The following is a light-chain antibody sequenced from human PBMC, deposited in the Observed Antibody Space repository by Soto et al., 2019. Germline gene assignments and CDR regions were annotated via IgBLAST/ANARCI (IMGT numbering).Light chain of an antibody. Sequence: QSALTQPASVSGSPGQSITISCTGTSSDVGAYNHVSWYQQHPGEAPKLLIYDVSNRPSGVSSRFSGSKSGNTASLTISGLQAEDEADYHCTSYTSSSTVVFGGGTKLTVL. CDR1: SSDVGAYNH. V-gene: IGLV2-14*01. J-gene: IGLJ2*01. CDR2: DVS. CDR3: TSYTSSSTVV.